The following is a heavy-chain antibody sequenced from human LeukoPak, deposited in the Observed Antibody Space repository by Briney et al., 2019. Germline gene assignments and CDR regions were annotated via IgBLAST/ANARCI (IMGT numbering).Heavy chain of an antibody. J-gene: IGHJ4*02. D-gene: IGHD3-10*01. CDR1: GGTFSSYA. V-gene: IGHV1-69*13. CDR3: AGWEYGSGSYQYFDY. Sequence: ASVKVSCKASGGTFSSYAISWVRQAPGQGLEWMGGIIPIFGTANYAQKFQGRVTITADESTSTAYMELSSLRSEDTAVYYCAGWEYGSGSYQYFDYWGQGTLVTVSS. CDR2: IIPIFGTA.